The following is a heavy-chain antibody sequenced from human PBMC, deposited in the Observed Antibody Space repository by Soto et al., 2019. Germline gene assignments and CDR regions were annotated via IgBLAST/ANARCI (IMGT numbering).Heavy chain of an antibody. CDR2: MNPNNGNT. J-gene: IGHJ4*02. CDR3: ARGPRNWGVDY. CDR1: AYTFTSYD. V-gene: IGHV1-8*01. Sequence: QVQLVQSGAEVKKPGASVKVSCKAAAYTFTSYDINWVRQATGQDFEWMGWMNPNNGNTAYAQKFQGRGNMNRDTCKSTAFMELSSLTSEDTAVYYCARGPRNWGVDYWGQGTLVTVSS. D-gene: IGHD7-27*01.